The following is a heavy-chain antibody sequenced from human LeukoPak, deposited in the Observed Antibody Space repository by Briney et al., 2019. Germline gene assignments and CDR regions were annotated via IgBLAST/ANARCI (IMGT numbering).Heavy chain of an antibody. Sequence: GGSLRLSCAASGFTFSDYYMSWIRQAPGKGLEWVSAISGSGGSTYYADSVKGRFTISRDNSKNTLYLQMNSLRAEDTAVYYCAREAATPGYYYYYRDVGAKGPRVTIPS. V-gene: IGHV3-23*01. CDR2: ISGSGGST. J-gene: IGHJ6*03. CDR1: GFTFSDYY. CDR3: AREAATPGYYYYYRDV. D-gene: IGHD2-15*01.